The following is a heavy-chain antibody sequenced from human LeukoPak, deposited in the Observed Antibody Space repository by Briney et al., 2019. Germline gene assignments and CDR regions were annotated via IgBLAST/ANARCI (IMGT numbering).Heavy chain of an antibody. CDR3: ARVARADRVYSGSGSDAFDV. J-gene: IGHJ3*01. CDR2: IYYSGST. Sequence: TSETLSLTCTVSGGSISSSSYYWGWIRQPPGKGLEWIGSIYYSGSTYYNPSLKSRVTISVDTSKNRFSLKVSSVTAADTAVYFCARVARADRVYSGSGSDAFDVWGQGTMVTVSS. D-gene: IGHD3-10*01. CDR1: GGSISSSSYY. V-gene: IGHV4-39*02.